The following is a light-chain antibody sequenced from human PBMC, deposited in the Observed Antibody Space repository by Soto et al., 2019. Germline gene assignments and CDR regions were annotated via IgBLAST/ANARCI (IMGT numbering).Light chain of an antibody. J-gene: IGLJ1*01. CDR1: STDFVSYNR. Sequence: QSALTQPPSVSGSPGQSVTISCTGTSTDFVSYNRVSWYQQPPGTAPKLLIYDVSSRPSGVSSRFSGSKSGNTASLTISGLQADDEADYYCSSFADSSVRDYVFGGGTKLTVL. CDR2: DVS. CDR3: SSFADSSVRDYV. V-gene: IGLV2-18*02.